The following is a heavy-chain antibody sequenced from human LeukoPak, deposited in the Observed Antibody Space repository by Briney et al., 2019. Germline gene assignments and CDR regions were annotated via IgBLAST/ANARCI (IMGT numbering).Heavy chain of an antibody. Sequence: GGSLRPSCAASGFTFSSYSMNWVRQAPGKGLEWVSSISSSSYIYYADSVKGRFTISRDNAKNSLYLQMNSLRAEDTAVYYCARDPGGSGTYWGQGTLVTVSS. J-gene: IGHJ4*02. D-gene: IGHD3-10*01. CDR3: ARDPGGSGTY. V-gene: IGHV3-21*01. CDR1: GFTFSSYS. CDR2: ISSSSYI.